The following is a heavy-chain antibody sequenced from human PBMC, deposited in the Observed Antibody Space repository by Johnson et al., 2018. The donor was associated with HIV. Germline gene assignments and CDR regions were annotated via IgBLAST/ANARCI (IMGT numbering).Heavy chain of an antibody. V-gene: IGHV3-7*01. J-gene: IGHJ3*02. CDR2: IKQDGSEK. CDR3: AKVRRGSSWYIAFDI. D-gene: IGHD6-13*01. CDR1: RFTFSSYW. Sequence: VQLVESGGGLVQPGGSLRLSCAASRFTFSSYWMHWVRQAPGKGLEWVGTIKQDGSEKYYVDSVKGRFTISRDNAENSLYLQMNSLRAEDTAVYYCAKVRRGSSWYIAFDIWGQGTMVTVSS.